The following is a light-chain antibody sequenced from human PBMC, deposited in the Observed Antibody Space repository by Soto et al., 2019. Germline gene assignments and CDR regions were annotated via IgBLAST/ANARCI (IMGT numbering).Light chain of an antibody. J-gene: IGLJ1*01. CDR3: CSYAGSSSDV. V-gene: IGLV2-23*01. CDR2: EGS. Sequence: QSALTQPASVSGSPGQSITISCTGTSSDVGSNNLVSWYQEHPGKAPKHMIYEGSKRPSGVSNRFSGSKSGNTASLTISGLQAEDEADYYCCSYAGSSSDVFGTGTKLTVL. CDR1: SSDVGSNNL.